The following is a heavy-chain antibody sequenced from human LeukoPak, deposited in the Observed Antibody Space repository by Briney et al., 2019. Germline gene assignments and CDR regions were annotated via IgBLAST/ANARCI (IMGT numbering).Heavy chain of an antibody. CDR2: IGFDGSNI. J-gene: IGHJ4*02. V-gene: IGHV3-33*01. CDR3: VRDGVGATTYFGYFDH. CDR1: GISFSAHG. D-gene: IGHD1-26*01. Sequence: PGGSLRLSCAASGISFSAHGMHWVRQAPGKGLEWVAIIGFDGSNIHYADSVKGRFTISRDNSKNTLYLQMNSLRAEDTAVYYCVRDGVGATTYFGYFDHWGQGNLVTVSS.